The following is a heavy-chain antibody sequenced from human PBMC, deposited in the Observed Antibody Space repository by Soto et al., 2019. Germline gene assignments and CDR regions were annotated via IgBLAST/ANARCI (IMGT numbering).Heavy chain of an antibody. Sequence: EVQLVQSGAEVKKPGESLKISCKGSGYSFTSYWIGWVRQMPGKGLEWMGIIYPGDSDTRYSPSFQDQVTISADKSISTSDLQWSSLMASDTAMYYCARPREAGKYYYGVDVWGQGTTVTVSS. J-gene: IGHJ6*02. CDR3: ARPREAGKYYYGVDV. CDR2: IYPGDSDT. V-gene: IGHV5-51*01. D-gene: IGHD6-19*01. CDR1: GYSFTSYW.